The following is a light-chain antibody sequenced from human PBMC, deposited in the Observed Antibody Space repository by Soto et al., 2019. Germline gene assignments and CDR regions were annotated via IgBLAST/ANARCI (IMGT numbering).Light chain of an antibody. CDR1: QSVCSN. CDR3: QQYNNWPPDRT. V-gene: IGKV3-15*01. CDR2: GAS. J-gene: IGKJ1*01. Sequence: EIVMTQSPATLSVSPGERATLSCRASQSVCSNLAWYQQKPGQAPRLLIYGASTRATGLPARFSGSGSGTEFTLTISSLQSEDFAIYFCQQYNNWPPDRTFGQGTKVEIK.